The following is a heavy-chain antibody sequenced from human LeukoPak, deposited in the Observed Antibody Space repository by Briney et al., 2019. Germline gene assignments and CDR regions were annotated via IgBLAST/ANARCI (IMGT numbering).Heavy chain of an antibody. CDR2: INPSGGST. CDR1: GYTFTSYY. CDR3: ARVARDIFQAPLFHFDY. V-gene: IGHV1-46*01. D-gene: IGHD3-9*01. J-gene: IGHJ4*02. Sequence: GSSVKVSCKASGYTFTSYYMHWVRQAPGQGLEWMGIINPSGGSTSYAQKFQGRVTMTRDTSTSTVCMELSSLRSEDTAVYYCARVARDIFQAPLFHFDYWGQGTLVTVSS.